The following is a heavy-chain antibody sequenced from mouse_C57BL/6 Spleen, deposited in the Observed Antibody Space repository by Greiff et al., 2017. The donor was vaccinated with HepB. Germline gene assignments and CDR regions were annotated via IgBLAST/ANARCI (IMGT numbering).Heavy chain of an antibody. V-gene: IGHV1-59*01. J-gene: IGHJ4*01. Sequence: VQLQQPGAELVRPGTSVKLSCKASGYTFTSYWMHWVKQRPGQGLEWIGVIDPSDSYTNYNQKFKGKATLTVDTSSSTAYMQLSSLTSEDSAVYYCARAVYYEAMDYWGQGTSVTVSS. CDR2: IDPSDSYT. CDR3: ARAVYYEAMDY. CDR1: GYTFTSYW.